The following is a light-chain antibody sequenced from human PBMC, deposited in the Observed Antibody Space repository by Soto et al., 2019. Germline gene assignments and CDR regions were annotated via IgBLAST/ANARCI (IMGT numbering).Light chain of an antibody. Sequence: EIVLTQSPGTLSLSPGERATLSYRASQSVSSNLAWYQQKPGQAPRLPISGASSRATGIPDSFSGGGSGTDFTLTISRLEPEDFALYDCQQYGGPPISFGQVTRLEIK. J-gene: IGKJ5*01. CDR2: GAS. CDR1: QSVSSN. V-gene: IGKV3-20*01. CDR3: QQYGGPPIS.